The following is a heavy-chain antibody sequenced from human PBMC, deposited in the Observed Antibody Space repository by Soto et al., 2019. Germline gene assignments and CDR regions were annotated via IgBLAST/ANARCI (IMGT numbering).Heavy chain of an antibody. CDR2: INAGNGNT. Sequence: ASVKVSCKASGYTFTSYAMHWVRQAPGQRLEWMGWINAGNGNTKYSQKLQGRVTITRDTSASTAYMELSSLRSEDTAVYYCARGGGWYVWFGPWGQGTLVTVSS. CDR1: GYTFTSYA. CDR3: ARGGGWYVWFGP. D-gene: IGHD6-19*01. V-gene: IGHV1-3*01. J-gene: IGHJ5*02.